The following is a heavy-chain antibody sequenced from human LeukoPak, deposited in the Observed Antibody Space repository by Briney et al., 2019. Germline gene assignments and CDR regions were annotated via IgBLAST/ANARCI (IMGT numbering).Heavy chain of an antibody. D-gene: IGHD2-15*01. Sequence: GGSLRLSCAASGFTFSSYSMNWVRQAPGKGLEWVSYISSSSSTIYYADSVKGRFTISRDNAKNSLYLQMNSLRAEDTAVYYCAKDGSLGYCSGGSCDAFDIWGQGTMVTVSS. V-gene: IGHV3-48*01. J-gene: IGHJ3*02. CDR3: AKDGSLGYCSGGSCDAFDI. CDR2: ISSSSSTI. CDR1: GFTFSSYS.